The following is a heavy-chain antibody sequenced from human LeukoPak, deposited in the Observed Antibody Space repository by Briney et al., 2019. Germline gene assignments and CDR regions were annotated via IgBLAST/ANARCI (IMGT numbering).Heavy chain of an antibody. CDR3: ARDTGPVVAAISEPNRPFDP. J-gene: IGHJ5*02. CDR1: RASISNNNYY. D-gene: IGHD2-15*01. V-gene: IGHV4-39*07. CDR2: IYYSGST. Sequence: SETLSLICSVSRASISNNNYYWGWIRQPPGKGLEWIGSIYYSGSTYYNPSLKSRVTISVDTSKNQFSLKLSSVTAADTAVYYCARDTGPVVAAISEPNRPFDPWGQGTLVTVSS.